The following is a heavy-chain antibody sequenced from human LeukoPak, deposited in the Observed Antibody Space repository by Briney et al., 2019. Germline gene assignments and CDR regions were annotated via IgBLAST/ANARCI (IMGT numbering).Heavy chain of an antibody. Sequence: PGGSLRLSCEASGFTFNTHAMSWVRQAPGKGLEWVASITSSGPTPYYTDSVKGRFTISRDNSKNTLYLQMNSLRGEDTAVYYCAKDRPNFYETSGSYYKIKGDFWGQGSLVTVSS. V-gene: IGHV3-23*01. D-gene: IGHD3-10*01. CDR3: AKDRPNFYETSGSYYKIKGDF. CDR2: ITSSGPTP. J-gene: IGHJ4*02. CDR1: GFTFNTHA.